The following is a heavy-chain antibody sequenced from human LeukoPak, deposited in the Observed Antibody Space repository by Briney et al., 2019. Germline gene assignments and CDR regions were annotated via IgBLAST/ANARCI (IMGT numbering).Heavy chain of an antibody. J-gene: IGHJ4*02. CDR2: ISGSGGST. D-gene: IGHD2-15*01. Sequence: GGSLRLSCAASGFTFSSYGMSWVRQAPGKGLEWVSAISGSGGSTYYADSVKGRFTISRDNSKNTLYLQMNSLRAEDTAVYYCAKYCSGGSCYSGAFDYWGQGTLVTVSS. V-gene: IGHV3-23*01. CDR1: GFTFSSYG. CDR3: AKYCSGGSCYSGAFDY.